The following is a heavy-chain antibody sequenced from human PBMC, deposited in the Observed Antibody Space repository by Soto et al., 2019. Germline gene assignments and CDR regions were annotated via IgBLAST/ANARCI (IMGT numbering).Heavy chain of an antibody. D-gene: IGHD5-18*01. CDR3: ARTEDGYNTNFEY. J-gene: IGHJ4*02. CDR1: GGSISSGDYY. Sequence: PSETLSLTCSVSGGSISSGDYYWNWIRQSPGKGLEWIGSIFYTGKTHYNPSLKSRLTISVDASKNEFSLRLSSVTAADTALYYCARTEDGYNTNFEYWGQGALVTVSS. V-gene: IGHV4-30-4*01. CDR2: IFYTGKT.